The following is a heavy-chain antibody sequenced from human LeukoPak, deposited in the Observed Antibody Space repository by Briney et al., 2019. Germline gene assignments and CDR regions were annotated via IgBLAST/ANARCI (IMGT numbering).Heavy chain of an antibody. CDR2: FDPEDGET. CDR3: ATVDCGSTSCYTSFRDYYYYMDV. J-gene: IGHJ6*03. V-gene: IGHV1-24*01. Sequence: ASVKVSCKVSGYTLAELSMHWVRQAPGKGLEWMGGFDPEDGETIYAQKFQGRVTMTEDTSTDTAYMELSSLRSEDTAVYYCATVDCGSTSCYTSFRDYYYYMDVWGKGTTVTVSS. CDR1: GYTLAELS. D-gene: IGHD2-2*02.